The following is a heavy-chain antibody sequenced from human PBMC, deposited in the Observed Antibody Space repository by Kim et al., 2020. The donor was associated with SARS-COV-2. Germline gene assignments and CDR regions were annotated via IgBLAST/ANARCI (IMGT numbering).Heavy chain of an antibody. CDR3: ARVNPYYYGSGSYYRNYGMDV. CDR2: INAGNGNT. V-gene: IGHV1-3*01. CDR1: GYTFTIYS. Sequence: ASVKVSCKASGYTFTIYSMHWVLQAPLQRLEWMGWINAGNGNTKYSQKFQGRVTITRDTSASTAYMELSSLRSEDTAVYYCARVNPYYYGSGSYYRNYGMDVWGQGATVTVSS. J-gene: IGHJ6*02. D-gene: IGHD3-10*01.